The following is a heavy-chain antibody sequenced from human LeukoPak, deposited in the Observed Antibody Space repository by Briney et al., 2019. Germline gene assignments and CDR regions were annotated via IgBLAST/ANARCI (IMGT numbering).Heavy chain of an antibody. D-gene: IGHD5-12*01. CDR1: GFTFSSYS. V-gene: IGHV3-21*01. CDR2: ITSRSSHI. CDR3: ARAGGIESAFD. J-gene: IGHJ4*02. Sequence: GGSLRLSCAASGFTFSSYSMSWVRQAPGKGLEWVSPITSRSSHIYYADSVRGRFTISRDNAEKSLYLQMNSLRAEDTAVYYCARAGGIESAFDWGQGTLVTVSS.